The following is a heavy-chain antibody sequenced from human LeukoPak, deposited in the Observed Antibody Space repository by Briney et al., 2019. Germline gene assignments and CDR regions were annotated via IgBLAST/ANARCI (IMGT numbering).Heavy chain of an antibody. CDR3: AGSIVGATTDGMDV. CDR1: GFTFSSYS. CDR2: ISSSSSYI. V-gene: IGHV3-21*01. D-gene: IGHD1-26*01. J-gene: IGHJ6*02. Sequence: GGSLRLSCAASGFTFSSYSMNWVRQAPGKGLEWVSSISSSSSYIYYADSVKGRFTISRDNAKNSLYLQMNSLRAEDTAVYYCAGSIVGATTDGMDVWGQGTTVTVSS.